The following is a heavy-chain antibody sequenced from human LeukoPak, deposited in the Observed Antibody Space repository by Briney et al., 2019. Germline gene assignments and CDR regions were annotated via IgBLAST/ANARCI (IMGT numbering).Heavy chain of an antibody. Sequence: ASVKVSCKASGYTFTSYDINWVRQATGQGLEWMGWMNPNSGNTGYAQKFQGRVTMTRNTSISTAYMELSSLRSEDTAVYYCARGQMEPRYCYYGMDVWGQGTTVTVSS. D-gene: IGHD1-14*01. CDR2: MNPNSGNT. CDR1: GYTFTSYD. V-gene: IGHV1-8*01. J-gene: IGHJ6*02. CDR3: ARGQMEPRYCYYGMDV.